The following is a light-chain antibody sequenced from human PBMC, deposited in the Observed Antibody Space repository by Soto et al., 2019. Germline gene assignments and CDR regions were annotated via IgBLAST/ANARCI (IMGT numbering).Light chain of an antibody. J-gene: IGKJ5*01. CDR1: QSVRSN. CDR2: GAS. Sequence: EIVLTQSPATLSLSPGERATLSCRASQSVRSNLAWYQQKPGQAPRLLIYGASTRATGIPARFSGSGSGTDFTLTISSPEPEDFAVYYCQQRSNWPPITFGQGTRLEIK. V-gene: IGKV3-11*01. CDR3: QQRSNWPPIT.